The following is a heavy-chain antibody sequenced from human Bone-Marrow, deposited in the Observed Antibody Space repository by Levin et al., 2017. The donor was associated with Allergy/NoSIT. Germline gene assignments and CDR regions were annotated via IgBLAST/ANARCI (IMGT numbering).Heavy chain of an antibody. J-gene: IGHJ3*02. Sequence: SCAASGFTFSSYWMHWVRHAPGKGLVWVSRINTDGSSTSYADSVKGRFTISRDNAKNTLYLQMNSLRAEDTAIYYCARAGYEYSSSSPAFDIWGQGTMVTVSS. D-gene: IGHD6-6*01. V-gene: IGHV3-74*01. CDR1: GFTFSSYW. CDR3: ARAGYEYSSSSPAFDI. CDR2: INTDGSST.